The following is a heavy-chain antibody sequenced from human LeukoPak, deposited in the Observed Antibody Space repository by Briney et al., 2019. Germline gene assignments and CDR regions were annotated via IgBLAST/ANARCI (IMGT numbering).Heavy chain of an antibody. D-gene: IGHD2-2*01. V-gene: IGHV1-8*03. J-gene: IGHJ6*03. CDR1: GYTFTSHD. Sequence: ASVKVSCKASGYTFTSHDINWVRQATGQGLEWMGWMNPNSGNTGYAQKFQGRVTITRNTSISTAYMELSSLRSEDTAVYYCARVGCSSTSTHYYYYYYMDVWGKGTTVTVSS. CDR3: ARVGCSSTSTHYYYYYYMDV. CDR2: MNPNSGNT.